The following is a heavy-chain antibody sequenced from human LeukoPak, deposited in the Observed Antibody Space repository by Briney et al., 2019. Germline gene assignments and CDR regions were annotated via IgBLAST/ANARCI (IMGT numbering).Heavy chain of an antibody. V-gene: IGHV3-30*18. J-gene: IGHJ5*02. CDR1: GFTFSNYD. Sequence: GGSLRLSCAASGFTFSNYDMHWVRQAPGKGLEWVAVISHDGNSYFYGDSVKGRFTISRDNPTTTLYLQMHSLRSEDTGVYHCANYDDSGSYYLSWGQRTLVTLS. CDR2: ISHDGNSY. CDR3: ANYDDSGSYYLS. D-gene: IGHD3-22*01.